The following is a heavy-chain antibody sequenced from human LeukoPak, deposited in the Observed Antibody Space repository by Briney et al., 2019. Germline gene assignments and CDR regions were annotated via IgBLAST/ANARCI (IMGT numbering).Heavy chain of an antibody. D-gene: IGHD3-22*01. Sequence: GGSLRLSCAASGFTFSSYAMSWVRQAPGKGLEWVSAISGSGGSTYYADSVKGRFTISRDNSKNTPYLQMNSLRAEDTAVYYCAKDRYDSSGYHGEAFDIWGQGTMVTVSS. V-gene: IGHV3-23*01. CDR3: AKDRYDSSGYHGEAFDI. CDR1: GFTFSSYA. CDR2: ISGSGGST. J-gene: IGHJ3*02.